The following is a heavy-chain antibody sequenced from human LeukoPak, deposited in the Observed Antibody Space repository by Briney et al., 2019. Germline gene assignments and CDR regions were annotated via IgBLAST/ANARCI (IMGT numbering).Heavy chain of an antibody. V-gene: IGHV4-59*01. D-gene: IGHD2-15*01. CDR1: GGSISSYY. CDR2: IYYSGST. Sequence: SETLSLTCTVSGGSISSYYWSWVRQPPGKGLEWIGYIYYSGSTNYNPSLKSRVTLSVDTSKNQFSLKLSSVTAADTAVYYCARLSCSGGSCYPRARYYGMDVWGQGTTVTASS. CDR3: ARLSCSGGSCYPRARYYGMDV. J-gene: IGHJ6*02.